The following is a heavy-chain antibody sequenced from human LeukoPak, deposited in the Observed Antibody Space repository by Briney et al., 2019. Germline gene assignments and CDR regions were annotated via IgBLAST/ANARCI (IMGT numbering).Heavy chain of an antibody. V-gene: IGHV4-31*03. J-gene: IGHJ5*02. D-gene: IGHD3-3*01. CDR2: IYYSGST. CDR1: GGSISSGGYY. Sequence: SQTLSLTCTVSGGSISSGGYYWSWIRQHPGKGLEWIGYIYYSGSTYYNPSLKSRVTISVDTSKNQFSLKLSSVTAADTAVYYCARVLRFLEFRFDPWGQGTLVTVSS. CDR3: ARVLRFLEFRFDP.